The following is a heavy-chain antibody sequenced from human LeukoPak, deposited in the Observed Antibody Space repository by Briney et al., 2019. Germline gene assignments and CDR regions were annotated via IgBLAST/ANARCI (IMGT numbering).Heavy chain of an antibody. Sequence: PSETLSLTCTVSGGSISSYYWSWIRQPAGKGLEWIGRIFTSGSTNYNPSLKSRVTISADKSKKQFSLKLSSVTAADTAVYYCAREGSGSYLSFYYYMDVWGKGTTVTVSS. D-gene: IGHD3-10*01. CDR3: AREGSGSYLSFYYYMDV. J-gene: IGHJ6*03. CDR2: IFTSGST. V-gene: IGHV4-4*07. CDR1: GGSISSYY.